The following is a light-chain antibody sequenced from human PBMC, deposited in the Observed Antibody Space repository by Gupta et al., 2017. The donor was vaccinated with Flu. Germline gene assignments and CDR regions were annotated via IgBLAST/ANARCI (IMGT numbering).Light chain of an antibody. J-gene: IGLJ3*02. CDR2: GNS. CDR1: SSNIGAGYD. CDR3: QSYDSSLSGSQWV. V-gene: IGLV1-40*01. Sequence: QSVLTQPPSVSGAPGQRVTISCTGSSSNIGAGYDVHWYQQLPGTAPKLLIYGNSNRPSGVPDRFSGSKSGTSASLTITGLQAEDEADYYGQSYDSSLSGSQWVFGGGTKLTV.